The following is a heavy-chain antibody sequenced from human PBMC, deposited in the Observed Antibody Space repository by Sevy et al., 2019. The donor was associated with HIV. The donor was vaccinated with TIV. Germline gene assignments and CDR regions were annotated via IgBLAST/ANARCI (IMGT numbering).Heavy chain of an antibody. V-gene: IGHV3-30-3*01. J-gene: IGHJ4*01. Sequence: GGSLRLSCAASGFAFSTHAMHWVRQAPGKGLEWVAVISYEGTETVYAASVEGRFTISRDNSKNMLSLQINSLKPEDTAVYYCARDVGYSIKWYPLYWGHGALVTVSS. CDR3: ARDVGYSIKWYPLY. CDR2: ISYEGTET. CDR1: GFAFSTHA. D-gene: IGHD1-26*01.